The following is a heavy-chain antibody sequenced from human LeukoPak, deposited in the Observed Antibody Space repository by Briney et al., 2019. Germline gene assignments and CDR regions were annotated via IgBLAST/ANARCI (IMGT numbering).Heavy chain of an antibody. J-gene: IGHJ6*04. Sequence: GASVKVSCKASGGTFSSYTISRVRQAPGQGLEWMGGIIPLFGTPDYAQKFQDRLTITADKSTSTAYMELSSLTSEDTAVYYCASATLRCSGGSCNEMDVWGKGTTVTVSS. CDR2: IIPLFGTP. V-gene: IGHV1-69*06. D-gene: IGHD2-15*01. CDR1: GGTFSSYT. CDR3: ASATLRCSGGSCNEMDV.